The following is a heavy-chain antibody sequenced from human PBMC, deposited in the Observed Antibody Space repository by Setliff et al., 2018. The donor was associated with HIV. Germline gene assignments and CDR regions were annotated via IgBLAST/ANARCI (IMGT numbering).Heavy chain of an antibody. J-gene: IGHJ4*02. CDR3: ARMSISASVYFDY. CDR1: GGSISSDDHY. Sequence: LSLTCTVSGGSISSDDHYWSWIRQPPGKGLEWIGYIYHTGATYHKSSLESRLTISVDTSKNQFSLKLNSVTAADTAVYFCARMSISASVYFDYWGQGSQVTVSS. V-gene: IGHV4-30-4*01. CDR2: IYHTGAT. D-gene: IGHD6-25*01.